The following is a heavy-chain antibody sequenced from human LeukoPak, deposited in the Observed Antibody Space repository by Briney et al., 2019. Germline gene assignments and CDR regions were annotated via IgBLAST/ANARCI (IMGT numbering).Heavy chain of an antibody. CDR3: ARDPSFSVPYYYYGMDV. V-gene: IGHV3-53*01. CDR1: GFTVSNNY. D-gene: IGHD3-10*01. CDR2: IYSDGNT. Sequence: TGGSLRLSCAASGFTVSNNYMSWVRQAPGKGLEWVSVIYSDGNTYYADSVKGRFTISRDNSKNTLYLQMNSLRAEDTAVYYCARDPSFSVPYYYYGMDVWGQGTTVTISS. J-gene: IGHJ6*02.